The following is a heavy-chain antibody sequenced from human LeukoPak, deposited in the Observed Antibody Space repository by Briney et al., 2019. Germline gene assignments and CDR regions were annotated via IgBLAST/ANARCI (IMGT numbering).Heavy chain of an antibody. CDR3: ARGSASNWPVDI. J-gene: IGHJ4*02. CDR2: IIPVFGTP. Sequence: ASVKVSCKASGGTFSSYAISWVRQAPGQGLEWMGGIIPVFGTPKYAQEFEGRVTITADDSRTTAYVELSGLTSEDTAVYYCARGSASNWPVDIWGQGTLVTVSP. CDR1: GGTFSSYA. D-gene: IGHD6-13*01. V-gene: IGHV1-69*13.